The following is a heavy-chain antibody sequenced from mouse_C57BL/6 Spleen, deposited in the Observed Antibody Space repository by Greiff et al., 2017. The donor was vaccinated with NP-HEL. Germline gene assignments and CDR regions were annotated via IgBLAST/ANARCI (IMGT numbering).Heavy chain of an antibody. V-gene: IGHV10-1*01. D-gene: IGHD1-1*01. CDR1: GFSFNTYA. J-gene: IGHJ1*03. Sequence: EVMLVESGGGLVQPKGSLKLSCAASGFSFNTYAMNWVRQAPGKGLEWVARIRSKSNNYATYYADSVKDRFTISRDDSESMLYLQMNNLKTEDTAMYYCVRQAGSSHRYFDVWGTGTTVTVSS. CDR2: IRSKSNNYAT. CDR3: VRQAGSSHRYFDV.